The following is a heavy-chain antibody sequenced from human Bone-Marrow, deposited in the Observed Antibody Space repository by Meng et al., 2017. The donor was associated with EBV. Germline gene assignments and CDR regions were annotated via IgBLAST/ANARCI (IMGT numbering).Heavy chain of an antibody. Sequence: QEQLVRLGAEVKKPGASVKVSCKASGYTCGGYYMHCVRQAPGQGLEGMGRINHNSGGTNYAQKFQGRVTMSRDTSISTAYMELSRLRSDDTALYYCARDLTNDYFDYWGQGTLVTVSS. CDR1: GYTCGGYY. J-gene: IGHJ4*02. CDR3: ARDLTNDYFDY. D-gene: IGHD3-3*01. CDR2: INHNSGGT. V-gene: IGHV1-2*06.